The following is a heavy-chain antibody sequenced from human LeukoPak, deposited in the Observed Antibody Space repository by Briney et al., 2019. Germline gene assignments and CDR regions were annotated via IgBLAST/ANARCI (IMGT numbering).Heavy chain of an antibody. CDR3: AKDPSEDKRNYYYYYGMDV. V-gene: IGHV3-23*01. CDR2: ISGSGGST. J-gene: IGHJ6*02. CDR1: GFTFSSYA. Sequence: GGSLRLPRAASGFTFSSYATSCVRQAPGKGLEWVSAISGSGGSTYYADSAKGRFTISRDNSKNTLYLQMNSLRAEDTAVYYCAKDPSEDKRNYYYYYGMDVWGQGTTVTVSS. D-gene: IGHD2-15*01.